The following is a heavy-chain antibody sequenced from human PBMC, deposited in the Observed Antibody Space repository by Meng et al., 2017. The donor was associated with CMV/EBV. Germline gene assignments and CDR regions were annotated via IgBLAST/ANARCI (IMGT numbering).Heavy chain of an antibody. Sequence: GESLKISCAASGFTFSSYWMSWVRQAPGKGLEWVANIKQDGSEKYYVDSVKGRFTISRDNAKNSLYLQMNSLRAEDTAVYYCARDPDGSSLYYYYCYGMDVWGQGTTVTVSS. D-gene: IGHD3-10*01. V-gene: IGHV3-7*01. CDR3: ARDPDGSSLYYYYCYGMDV. J-gene: IGHJ6*02. CDR2: IKQDGSEK. CDR1: GFTFSSYW.